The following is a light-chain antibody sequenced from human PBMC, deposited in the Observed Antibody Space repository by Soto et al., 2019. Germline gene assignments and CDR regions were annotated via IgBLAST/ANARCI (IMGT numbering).Light chain of an antibody. CDR3: QQYNDGPPLT. Sequence: EKVLTQSPVTLSVSLGERATLSCRASQSITTNLAWYQQKPGQAPRLLIFGASNRATGIPARFSGSGSGTEFSLTISSLQSEDSAIYYCQQYNDGPPLTFGGGTKVEI. J-gene: IGKJ4*01. CDR1: QSITTN. CDR2: GAS. V-gene: IGKV3-15*01.